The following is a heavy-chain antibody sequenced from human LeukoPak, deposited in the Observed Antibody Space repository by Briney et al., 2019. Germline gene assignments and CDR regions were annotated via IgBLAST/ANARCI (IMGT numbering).Heavy chain of an antibody. J-gene: IGHJ5*02. CDR2: INPNSGGT. D-gene: IGHD2-21*01. Sequence: ASVKVSCRTSGYSFTDYYMHWVRQAPGQGLEWMGWINPNSGGTSSAQKFQGRVTMTRDTSISTVYMEVSWLTSDDTAIYYCARADRLHGGPYLIGPWGQGTLVTVSS. V-gene: IGHV1-2*02. CDR3: ARADRLHGGPYLIGP. CDR1: GYSFTDYY.